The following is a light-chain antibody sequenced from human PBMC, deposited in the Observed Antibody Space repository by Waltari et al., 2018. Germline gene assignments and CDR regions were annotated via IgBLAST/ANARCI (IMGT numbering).Light chain of an antibody. CDR3: QQYNIWPPGT. CDR2: GAS. V-gene: IGKV3-15*01. J-gene: IGKJ3*01. Sequence: EIVMTQSQATLSVSPGERATLSCRASQSVSSNLAWYQQKPGQAPRLLIYGASTRPTDIPARFSGSGSGTEFTLTISSLQSEDFAVYSCQQYNIWPPGTFGPGTKVDL. CDR1: QSVSSN.